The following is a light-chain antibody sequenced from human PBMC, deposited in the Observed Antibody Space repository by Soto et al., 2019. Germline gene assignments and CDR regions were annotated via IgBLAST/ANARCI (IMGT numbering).Light chain of an antibody. V-gene: IGKV1-5*01. CDR3: QQLHDYPIT. CDR1: QSISSW. Sequence: DIQMTQSPSTLSASVGDRVTITCRASQSISSWLAWYQQKPGKAPKLLIFDASTLESGVPSRFRGSGSGTEFTLTISSLHPDDFATYYCQQLHDYPITFGQGTRLEIK. J-gene: IGKJ5*01. CDR2: DAS.